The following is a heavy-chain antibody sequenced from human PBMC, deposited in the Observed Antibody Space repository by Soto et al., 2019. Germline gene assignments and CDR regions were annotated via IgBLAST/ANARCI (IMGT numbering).Heavy chain of an antibody. J-gene: IGHJ6*04. CDR2: INPNSGGT. CDR1: GYTFTGYY. Sequence: APVKVSCTSSGYTFTGYYMHWVRQAPGQGLEWMGWINPNSGGTNYAQKFQGWVTMTRDTSISTAYMELSRLRSDDTAVYDCARDTSQLRFPPRPYGMDGWGKGTMVTVSS. V-gene: IGHV1-2*04. D-gene: IGHD3-3*01. CDR3: ARDTSQLRFPPRPYGMDG.